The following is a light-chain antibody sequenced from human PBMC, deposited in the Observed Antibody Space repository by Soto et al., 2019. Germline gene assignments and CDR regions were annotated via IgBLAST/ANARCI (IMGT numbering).Light chain of an antibody. J-gene: IGKJ1*01. CDR1: QSVSSSY. CDR2: DAS. V-gene: IGKV3D-20*01. CDR3: QQYGSSPRT. Sequence: EIVLTQSPATLSLSPGERATLSCGASQSVSSSYLAWYQQKPGLAPRLLIYDASSRATGTPDRFSGSGSGPDFTLTISRLEPEDVAVYYCQQYGSSPRTFGQGTKVEIK.